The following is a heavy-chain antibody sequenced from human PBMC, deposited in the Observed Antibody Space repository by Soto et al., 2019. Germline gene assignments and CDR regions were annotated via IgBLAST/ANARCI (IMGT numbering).Heavy chain of an antibody. Sequence: PAGSLTLSCVVSGFTFSAYAMSWVRQAQGGGVEWVSAFAYNGESPYNADSVKGRCTISRDNSKKTLFLQMNSLRAEDTALYYCAKMTSDSYGRNYGLDVWGQGTAVTVSS. J-gene: IGHJ6*02. V-gene: IGHV3-23*01. D-gene: IGHD5-18*01. CDR3: AKMTSDSYGRNYGLDV. CDR1: GFTFSAYA. CDR2: FAYNGESP.